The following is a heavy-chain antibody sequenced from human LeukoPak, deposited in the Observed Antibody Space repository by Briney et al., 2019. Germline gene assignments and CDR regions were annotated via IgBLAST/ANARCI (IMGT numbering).Heavy chain of an antibody. V-gene: IGHV4-30-4*08. CDR2: IYYTGST. J-gene: IGHJ4*02. CDR1: GGSINSGDYY. D-gene: IGHD6-19*01. CDR3: ARRTRSPGIAVAATED. Sequence: PSETLSLTCTASGGSINSGDYYWSWIRQHPGKGLEWIGYIYYTGSTYYNPSLKSRLTISLDTSKDQFSLKLSSVTAADTAVYYCARRTRSPGIAVAATEDWGQGTLVTVSS.